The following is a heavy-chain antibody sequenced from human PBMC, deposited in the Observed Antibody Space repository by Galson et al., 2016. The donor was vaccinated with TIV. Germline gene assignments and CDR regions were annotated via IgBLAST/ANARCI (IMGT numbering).Heavy chain of an antibody. CDR3: ARKDSSVHGDLRGAFDV. CDR1: GFTVSGTS. D-gene: IGHD4-17*01. CDR2: IYSAGNT. V-gene: IGHV3-53*01. Sequence: SLRLSCAGSGFTVSGTSMSWFRQAPGKGLEWVSLIYSAGNTFYADSVKGRFTLSRDNSKNTVHLQMNSLRVEDTAVYYCARKDSSVHGDLRGAFDVWGQGTKVIVSS. J-gene: IGHJ3*01.